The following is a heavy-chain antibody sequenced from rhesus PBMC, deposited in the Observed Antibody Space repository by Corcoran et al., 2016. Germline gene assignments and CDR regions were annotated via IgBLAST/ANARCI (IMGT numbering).Heavy chain of an antibody. D-gene: IGHD6-31*01. CDR1: GGSISSSNW. J-gene: IGHJ4*01. Sequence: VQLQESGPGLVKPSETLSLTCSVSGGSISSSNWWSWIRQSPGKGLEWVAVISYDGNKNNYAAYVKYRFIISSDNAKNLLYLQRNNLKLRGTAVYYCAGLAAADGFDYWGQGVLVTVSS. V-gene: IGHV3-54*01. CDR2: ISYDGNKN. CDR3: AGLAAADGFDY.